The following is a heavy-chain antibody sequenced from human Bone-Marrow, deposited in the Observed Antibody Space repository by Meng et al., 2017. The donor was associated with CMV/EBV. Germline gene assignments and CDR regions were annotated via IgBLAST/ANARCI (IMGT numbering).Heavy chain of an antibody. CDR2: IYYSGST. V-gene: IGHV4-59*01. Sequence: SETLSLTCTVSGGSISSYYWSWIRQPPGKGLEWIGYIYYSGSTNYNPSLKSRVTISVDTSKNQFSLKLSSVTAADTAVYYCARDQATGYYFDYWGQGTLVTV. CDR1: GGSISSYY. D-gene: IGHD3-10*01. J-gene: IGHJ4*02. CDR3: ARDQATGYYFDY.